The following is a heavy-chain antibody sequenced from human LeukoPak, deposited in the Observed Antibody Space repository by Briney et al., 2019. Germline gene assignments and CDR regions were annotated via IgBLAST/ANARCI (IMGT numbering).Heavy chain of an antibody. CDR1: GGSISSYY. J-gene: IGHJ4*02. Sequence: SETLSLTCTVSGGSISSYYWSWIRQPPWKGLEWIGYIYYSGSTNYNPSLKSRVTISVDTSKNQFSLKLSSVTAADTAVYFCAREVVAFKYFDYWSQGTLLTVSS. CDR2: IYYSGST. D-gene: IGHD2-15*01. CDR3: AREVVAFKYFDY. V-gene: IGHV4-59*12.